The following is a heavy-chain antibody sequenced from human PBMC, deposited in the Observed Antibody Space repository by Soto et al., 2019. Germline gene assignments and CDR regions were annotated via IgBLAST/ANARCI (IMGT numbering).Heavy chain of an antibody. CDR3: ARNSGDHAWYLDP. D-gene: IGHD7-27*01. CDR2: SYYSGST. Sequence: HVQLQESGPGLVKTSETLSLTCTVSGGSISSYYWSWIRQPPGKGLEWIGYSYYSGSTNYNPSLKSRATRSVDTSKDQCSLKLSSVTAADTAVYYCARNSGDHAWYLDPWGRGTLVTVSS. CDR1: GGSISSYY. V-gene: IGHV4-59*01. J-gene: IGHJ2*01.